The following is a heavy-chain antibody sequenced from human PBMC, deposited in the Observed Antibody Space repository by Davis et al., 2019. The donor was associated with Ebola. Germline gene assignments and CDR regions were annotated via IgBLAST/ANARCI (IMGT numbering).Heavy chain of an antibody. J-gene: IGHJ4*02. CDR2: VTSSGGST. CDR1: GFTFGSYA. D-gene: IGHD1-26*01. CDR3: AKDLKGVGATTNYFES. V-gene: IGHV3-23*01. Sequence: GGSLRLSCAASGFTFGSYAMTWARQVPGKGLEWVSAVTSSGGSTYYANSVKGRFTISRDNSKNTLSLQMNSLRAEDTAMYYCAKDLKGVGATTNYFESWGQGTLVTVSS.